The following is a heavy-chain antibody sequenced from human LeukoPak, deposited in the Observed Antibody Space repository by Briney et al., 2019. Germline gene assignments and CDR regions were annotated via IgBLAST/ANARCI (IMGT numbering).Heavy chain of an antibody. CDR3: ARVSTNYFDY. D-gene: IGHD5/OR15-5a*01. Sequence: GRSLRLSCAASGFTFSSYGMHWVRQAPGKGLEWVAVISYDGSNKYYADSVKGRFTISRDNSKNTLYLQMNSLRAEDTAVYYCARVSTNYFDYWGQGTLVTVSS. V-gene: IGHV3-30*03. CDR1: GFTFSSYG. J-gene: IGHJ4*02. CDR2: ISYDGSNK.